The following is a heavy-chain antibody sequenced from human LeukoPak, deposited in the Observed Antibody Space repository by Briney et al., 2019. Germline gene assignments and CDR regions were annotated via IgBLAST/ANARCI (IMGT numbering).Heavy chain of an antibody. CDR1: GGSISSYY. J-gene: IGHJ6*03. V-gene: IGHV4-59*01. Sequence: SETLSLTCTVSGGSISSYYWSWIRQPPGKGLEWIGYIYYSGSTNYNPSLKSRVTISVDTSKNQFSLKLSSVTAADTAVYYCARYLYYYDSNGYYYYCMDVWGKGTTVTVSS. CDR3: ARYLYYYDSNGYYYYCMDV. D-gene: IGHD3-22*01. CDR2: IYYSGST.